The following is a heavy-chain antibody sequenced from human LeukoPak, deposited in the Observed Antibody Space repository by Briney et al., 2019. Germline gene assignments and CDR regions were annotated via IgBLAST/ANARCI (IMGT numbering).Heavy chain of an antibody. CDR3: ARDLIIAAAGTDAP. D-gene: IGHD6-13*01. Sequence: ASVKVSCKASGYTFTSYGISWVRQAPGQGLEWMGWISAYNGNTNYAQKLQGRVTMTTDTSTSTAYMELRSLRSDDTAVYYCARDLIIAAAGTDAPWGQGTLVTVSS. CDR1: GYTFTSYG. V-gene: IGHV1-18*01. CDR2: ISAYNGNT. J-gene: IGHJ4*02.